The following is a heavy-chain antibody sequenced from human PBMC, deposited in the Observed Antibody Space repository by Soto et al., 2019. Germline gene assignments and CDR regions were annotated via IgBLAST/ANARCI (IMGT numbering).Heavy chain of an antibody. D-gene: IGHD4-4*01. CDR2: ISDTGRTI. J-gene: IGHJ5*02. CDR3: AGFKEGNILGLRWLDP. CDR1: GVDFRGSY. Sequence: GGSLRLSWVACGVDFRGSYRNWVRQAPGQGLEWISYISDTGRTIHYADSVKGRFVISRDNSKDSLYLQMNDLRPDDTAVYYCAGFKEGNILGLRWLDPWGQGARVTVSS. V-gene: IGHV3-11*01.